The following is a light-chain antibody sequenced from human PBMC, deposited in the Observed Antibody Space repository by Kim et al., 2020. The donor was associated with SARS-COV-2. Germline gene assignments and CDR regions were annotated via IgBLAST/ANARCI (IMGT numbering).Light chain of an antibody. J-gene: IGKJ2*03. V-gene: IGKV1-39*01. Sequence: SAPLGDRVTIPCRASQSISSYLNWYQQKPGKAPKLLIYAASSLQSGVPSRFSGSGSGTDFTLTISSLQPEDFATYYCQQSYSTPYSFGQGTKLEI. CDR3: QQSYSTPYS. CDR2: AAS. CDR1: QSISSY.